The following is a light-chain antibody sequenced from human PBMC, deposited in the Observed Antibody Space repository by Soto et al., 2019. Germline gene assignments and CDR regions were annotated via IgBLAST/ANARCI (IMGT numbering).Light chain of an antibody. Sequence: DIQMTQSPSSLSASVGDRVTITCRASQSISSYLTWSQQKPGKAPKLLIYAASSLQSGVPSRFSGSGSGTDFTLTISSLQPEDFATYYCQQSYSTPLYTFGQGNKLEIK. CDR2: AAS. J-gene: IGKJ2*01. CDR3: QQSYSTPLYT. CDR1: QSISSY. V-gene: IGKV1-39*01.